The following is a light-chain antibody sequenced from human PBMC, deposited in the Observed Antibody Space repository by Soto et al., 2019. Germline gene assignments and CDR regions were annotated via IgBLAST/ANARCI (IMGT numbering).Light chain of an antibody. CDR1: QSVTTN. V-gene: IGKV3-11*01. J-gene: IGKJ4*01. Sequence: EIVLTQFPATLSLSPGERETLSCRASQSVTTNLAWNQQTPGQAPRLLIHDASKKTTGVPARFSGSVSGTDLTLNISSLEPEIFAVEYCQRALTCGGGTKVEIK. CDR3: QRALT. CDR2: DAS.